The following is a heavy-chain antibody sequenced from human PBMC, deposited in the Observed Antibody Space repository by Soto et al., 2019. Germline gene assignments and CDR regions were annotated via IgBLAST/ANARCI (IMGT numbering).Heavy chain of an antibody. J-gene: IGHJ3*02. Sequence: QVQLVQSGSEVGKPGASVKVSCKSSGYSFTSYGISWVRQAPGQGLEWMGWISVNNGNTNYAQSLQGRVIMTTDTSTSTAYMELRRLTSDGTAIYYCARGGAFDIWGQGTLVTVS. D-gene: IGHD3-16*01. CDR1: GYSFTSYG. CDR3: ARGGAFDI. CDR2: ISVNNGNT. V-gene: IGHV1-18*04.